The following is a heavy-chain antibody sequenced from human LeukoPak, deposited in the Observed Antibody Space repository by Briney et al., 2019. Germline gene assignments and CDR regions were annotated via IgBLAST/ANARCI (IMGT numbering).Heavy chain of an antibody. CDR1: GFTFISYS. CDR3: ARDDERAAAGTDY. D-gene: IGHD6-13*01. J-gene: IGHJ4*02. Sequence: GGSLRLSCAASGFTFISYSMNWVRQAPGKGLEWVSSISSSSSYIYYADSVKGRFTISRDNAKNSLYLQMNSLRAEDTAVYYCARDDERAAAGTDYWGQGTLVTVSS. V-gene: IGHV3-21*01. CDR2: ISSSSSYI.